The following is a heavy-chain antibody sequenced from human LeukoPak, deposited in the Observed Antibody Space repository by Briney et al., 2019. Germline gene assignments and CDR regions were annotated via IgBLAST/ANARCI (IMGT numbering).Heavy chain of an antibody. CDR2: IYTSGST. D-gene: IGHD3-10*01. CDR1: GGSISSGSYY. Sequence: PSETLSLTCTVSGGSISSGSYYWSWIRQPAGKGLEWIGRIYTSGSTNYNPSLKSRVTISVDTSKNQFSLKLSSVTAADTAVYYCARGPRSYGSGSYLGYWGQGTLVTVSS. V-gene: IGHV4-61*02. CDR3: ARGPRSYGSGSYLGY. J-gene: IGHJ4*02.